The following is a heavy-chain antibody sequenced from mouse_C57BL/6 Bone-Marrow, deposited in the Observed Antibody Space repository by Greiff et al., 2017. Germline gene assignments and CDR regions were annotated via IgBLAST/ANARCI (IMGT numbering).Heavy chain of an antibody. CDR1: GFSLTSYA. D-gene: IGHD2-5*01. J-gene: IGHJ3*01. CDR3: ARRAYYSNSFAY. V-gene: IGHV2-9-1*01. Sequence: VQLVESGPGLVAPSQSLSITCTVSGFSLTSYAISWVRQPPGKGLEWLGVIWTGGGTNYNSALKPRLSISKDNSKSKVFLKMNSLQTDDTARDYCARRAYYSNSFAYWGQGTLVTVSA. CDR2: IWTGGGT.